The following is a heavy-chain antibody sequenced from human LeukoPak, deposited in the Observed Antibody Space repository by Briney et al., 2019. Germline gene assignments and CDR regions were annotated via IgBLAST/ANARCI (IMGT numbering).Heavy chain of an antibody. J-gene: IGHJ4*02. CDR1: GFTFDDYA. Sequence: GGSLRLSCAASGFTFDDYAMHWVRQAPGKGLEWVSGISWNSGSIGYADSVKGRFTISRDNAKNSLYLQMNSLRVEDTAVYYCAKVAVRGIGNFDYWGQGTLVTVSS. CDR2: ISWNSGSI. V-gene: IGHV3-9*01. D-gene: IGHD3-10*01. CDR3: AKVAVRGIGNFDY.